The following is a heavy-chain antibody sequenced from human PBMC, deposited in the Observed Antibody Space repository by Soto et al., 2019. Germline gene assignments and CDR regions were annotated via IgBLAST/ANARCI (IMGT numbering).Heavy chain of an antibody. J-gene: IGHJ6*02. CDR2: ISCYNGKT. Sequence: QVQVVQSGDEVKETGASVRVSCKPSGYSFTAYGISWVRQAPGQGLVWMGWISCYNGKTKYAQKVQGRVTMTTDTSTSTAYMEVRSLRSDDTAIYYCARDAPPPELRFLEWHNYDYNGMDVWGQGTTVTVSS. V-gene: IGHV1-18*01. D-gene: IGHD3-3*01. CDR3: ARDAPPPELRFLEWHNYDYNGMDV. CDR1: GYSFTAYG.